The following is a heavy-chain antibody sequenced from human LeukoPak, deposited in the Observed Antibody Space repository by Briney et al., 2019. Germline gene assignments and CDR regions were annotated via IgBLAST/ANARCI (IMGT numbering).Heavy chain of an antibody. CDR3: ARHRWAPLVGDV. CDR1: GGSISNYY. J-gene: IGHJ6*02. Sequence: SETLSLTCTVSGGSISNYYWSWIRQPPGKGLEWIGYIYYSGTTNYNPSLKSRGTISVDTSKNQFSLKLSSVTAADTAVYYCARHRWAPLVGDVWGRGTTVTVSS. CDR2: IYYSGTT. V-gene: IGHV4-59*08. D-gene: IGHD2-2*01.